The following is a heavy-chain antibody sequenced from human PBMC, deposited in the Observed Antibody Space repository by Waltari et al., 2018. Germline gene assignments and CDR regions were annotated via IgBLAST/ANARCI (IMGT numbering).Heavy chain of an antibody. CDR1: GGSISSSSYY. Sequence: QLQLQESGPGLVKPSETLSLTCTVSGGSISSSSYYWGWIRQPPGKGLEWIGSIYYSGSTYYNPSLKSRVTISVDTSKNQFSLKLSSVTAADTAVYYCARGRRITGGPVDYWGQGTLVTVSS. CDR3: ARGRRITGGPVDY. D-gene: IGHD1-20*01. CDR2: IYYSGST. J-gene: IGHJ4*02. V-gene: IGHV4-39*01.